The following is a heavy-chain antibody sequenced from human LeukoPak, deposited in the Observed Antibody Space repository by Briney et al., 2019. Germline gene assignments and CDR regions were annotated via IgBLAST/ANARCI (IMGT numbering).Heavy chain of an antibody. CDR3: ARVQAAAPSYYMDV. V-gene: IGHV4-61*02. Sequence: SETLSLTCTVSGGSISSGSYYWSWIRQPAGKGLEWIGRIYTRGSTNYNPSLKSRVTISVDTSKNQFSLKLSSVTAADTAVYYCARVQAAAPSYYMDVWGKGTTVTVSS. CDR1: GGSISSGSYY. J-gene: IGHJ6*03. CDR2: IYTRGST. D-gene: IGHD6-13*01.